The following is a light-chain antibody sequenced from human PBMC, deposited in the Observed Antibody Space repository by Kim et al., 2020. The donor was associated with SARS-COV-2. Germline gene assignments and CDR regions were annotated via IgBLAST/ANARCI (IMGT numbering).Light chain of an antibody. CDR2: SDD. CDR1: SSNIESNS. Sequence: GQRVTISGSGGSSNIESNSVSWCHQIPGTAPKLLMYSDDQRPSGVPDRFSGSKSGTSASLAISGLQSEDEADYYCAAWDVSLNGVLFGGGTQLTVL. V-gene: IGLV1-44*01. CDR3: AAWDVSLNGVL. J-gene: IGLJ2*01.